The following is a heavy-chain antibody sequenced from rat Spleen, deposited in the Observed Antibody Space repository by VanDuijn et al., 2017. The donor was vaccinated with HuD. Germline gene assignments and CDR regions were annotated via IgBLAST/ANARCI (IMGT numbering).Heavy chain of an antibody. Sequence: EVQLVESDGGLVQPGRSLKLSCAASGFTLIDHYMAWFRQAPTKGLEWVATISLDGRRNYYRDSVKGRVTISRDNAKSALYLQMDSLRSADTATYYCASAMMVVPFDYWGQGVMVTVSS. D-gene: IGHD1-12*02. V-gene: IGHV5-29*01. CDR3: ASAMMVVPFDY. J-gene: IGHJ2*01. CDR1: GFTLIDHY. CDR2: ISLDGRRN.